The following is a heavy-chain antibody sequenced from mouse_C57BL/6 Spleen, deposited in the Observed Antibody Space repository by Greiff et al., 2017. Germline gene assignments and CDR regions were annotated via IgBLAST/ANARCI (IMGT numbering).Heavy chain of an antibody. D-gene: IGHD1-1*01. J-gene: IGHJ2*01. CDR2: IHPNSGST. CDR3: ARDKGLSTYFDY. CDR1: GYTFTSYW. Sequence: QVQLQQPGAELVKPGASVKLSCTASGYTFTSYWMHWVKQRPGQGLEWIGMIHPNSGSTNYNEKFKSKATLTVDKSSSTAYMQLSSLTSEDSAVYYCARDKGLSTYFDYWGQGTTLTVSS. V-gene: IGHV1-64*01.